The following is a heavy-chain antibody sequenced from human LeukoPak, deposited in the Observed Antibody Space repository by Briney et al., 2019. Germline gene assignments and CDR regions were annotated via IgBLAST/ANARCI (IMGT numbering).Heavy chain of an antibody. Sequence: GGSLRLSCAASGFTFSSYWMSWVRQAPGKGLEWVANIKQDGSEKYYVDSVKGRFTISRDNAKNSLYLQMNSLRAEDTAVYYCARAGGYSSSWYRGYYYYYYMEVWGKGTTVTVSS. J-gene: IGHJ6*03. CDR2: IKQDGSEK. CDR3: ARAGGYSSSWYRGYYYYYYMEV. D-gene: IGHD6-13*01. V-gene: IGHV3-7*01. CDR1: GFTFSSYW.